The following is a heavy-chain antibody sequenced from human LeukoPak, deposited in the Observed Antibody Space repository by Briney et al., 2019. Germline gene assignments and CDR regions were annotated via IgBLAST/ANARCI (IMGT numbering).Heavy chain of an antibody. D-gene: IGHD1-26*01. CDR3: ARDRARGELRATWDY. CDR1: GDSVSTSNYY. V-gene: IGHV4-61*01. J-gene: IGHJ4*02. Sequence: SETLSLTCAVSGDSVSTSNYYWSWIRQPPGKGLEWIGYIYYGGSTNYNPSLKSPVIHSVDTSKSKFSLKLNPVTAADTAVYYCARDRARGELRATWDYWGQGTLVTVSS. CDR2: IYYGGST.